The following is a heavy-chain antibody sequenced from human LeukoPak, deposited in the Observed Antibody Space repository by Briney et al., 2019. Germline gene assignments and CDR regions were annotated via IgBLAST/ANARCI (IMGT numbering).Heavy chain of an antibody. CDR1: GLSFSSFA. CDR2: IRGNGET. J-gene: IGHJ3*02. CDR3: ARDPNGDYIGAFDM. Sequence: TGGSLRLSCAASGLSFSSFAMSWVRQGPARGLEWVSSIRGNGETFYADSVKGRFTISRDNSKYTLFLQMNSLRAEDTAVYYCARDPNGDYIGAFDMWGPGTMVTVSS. D-gene: IGHD4-17*01. V-gene: IGHV3-23*01.